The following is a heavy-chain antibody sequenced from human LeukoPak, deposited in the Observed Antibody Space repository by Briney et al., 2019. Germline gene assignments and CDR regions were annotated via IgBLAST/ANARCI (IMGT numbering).Heavy chain of an antibody. CDR3: AREMAGYSYGNNWFDP. J-gene: IGHJ5*02. Sequence: PSETLSLTCTVSGGPISSSSYYWGWIRQPPGKGLEWIGSIYYSGSTYYNPSLKSRVTISVDTSKNRFPQKLSSVTAADTAVYYCAREMAGYSYGNNWFDPWGQGTLVTVSS. V-gene: IGHV4-39*06. D-gene: IGHD5-18*01. CDR2: IYYSGST. CDR1: GGPISSSSYY.